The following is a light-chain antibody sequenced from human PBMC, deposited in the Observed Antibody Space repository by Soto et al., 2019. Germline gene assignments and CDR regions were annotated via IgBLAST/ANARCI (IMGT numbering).Light chain of an antibody. V-gene: IGKV3-20*01. Sequence: EIMLTQSPGTLSLSPGDRATLSCRASQSVRTNFLAWYQQKPGQAPRLLLYGASSRAIDIPDRFSGSGSGTDFTLTISRLEAEDFAVYYCQHYDTSPPLTFGGGTKVEIK. J-gene: IGKJ4*01. CDR1: QSVRTNF. CDR3: QHYDTSPPLT. CDR2: GAS.